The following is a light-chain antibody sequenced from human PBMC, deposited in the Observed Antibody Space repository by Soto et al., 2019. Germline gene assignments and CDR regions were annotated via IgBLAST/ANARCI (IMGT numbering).Light chain of an antibody. CDR1: QSVSTY. V-gene: IGKV3-11*01. J-gene: IGKJ5*01. CDR2: DAT. CDR3: HQYGRSPST. Sequence: EIVLTQSPATLSLSPGERATLSCRASQSVSTYLAWYQQRPGQAPGLPIKDATYRATDIPPRFSGSGSGTDFTLTFSRLEPEDFAVYYGHQYGRSPSTFGQGTRLEIK.